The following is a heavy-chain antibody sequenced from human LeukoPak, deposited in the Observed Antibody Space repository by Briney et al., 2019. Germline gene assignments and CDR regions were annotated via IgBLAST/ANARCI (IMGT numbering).Heavy chain of an antibody. CDR2: ISAYNGNT. CDR1: GYTFTSYG. D-gene: IGHD6-13*01. CDR3: ARVSGGGAAAGTGYFDY. Sequence: ASVKVSCKASGYTFTSYGISWVRQAPGQGLEWMGWISAYNGNTNYAQKLQGRVTMTTDTSTSTAYVELRSLRSEDTAVYYCARVSGGGAAAGTGYFDYWGQGTLVTVSS. J-gene: IGHJ4*02. V-gene: IGHV1-18*01.